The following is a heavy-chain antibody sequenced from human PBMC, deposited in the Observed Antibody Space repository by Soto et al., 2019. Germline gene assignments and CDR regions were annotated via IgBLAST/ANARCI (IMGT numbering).Heavy chain of an antibody. D-gene: IGHD7-27*01. J-gene: IGHJ4*02. Sequence: SETLSLTCTVSGGSISSGGYYWSWIRQHPGKGLEWIGYIFYSGSTYYNPSLKSRVTISVDTSKNQFSLKLSFLTAADTAVYYWASLWADYFDYWGQGTLVTVSS. V-gene: IGHV4-31*03. CDR2: IFYSGST. CDR1: GGSISSGGYY. CDR3: ASLWADYFDY.